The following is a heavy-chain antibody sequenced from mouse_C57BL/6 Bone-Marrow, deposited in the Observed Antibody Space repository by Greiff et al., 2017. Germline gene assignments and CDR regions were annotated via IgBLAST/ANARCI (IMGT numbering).Heavy chain of an antibody. CDR1: GFTFSDYY. Sequence: EVMLVESGGGLVQPGGSLKLSCAASGFTFSDYYMYWVRQTPEKRLEWVAYISNGGGSTYYPDTVKGRFTISRDNAKNTLYLQMSRLKSEDTAMYYCARHDYEAFAYWGQGTLVTVSA. CDR2: ISNGGGST. CDR3: ARHDYEAFAY. V-gene: IGHV5-12*01. J-gene: IGHJ3*01. D-gene: IGHD2-4*01.